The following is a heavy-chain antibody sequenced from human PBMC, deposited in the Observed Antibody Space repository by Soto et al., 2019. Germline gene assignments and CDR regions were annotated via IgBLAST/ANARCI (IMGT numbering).Heavy chain of an antibody. CDR3: ARDRAEYSSSVHSFDY. J-gene: IGHJ4*02. CDR2: IWYDGSNK. D-gene: IGHD6-6*01. Sequence: QVQLVESGGGVVQPGRSLRLSCAASGFTFSSYGMHWVRQAPGKGLEWVAVIWYDGSNKYYADSVQGRFTISRDNSTNTLYLQMTSLRAEDTAVYYCARDRAEYSSSVHSFDYWGQGTLVTVSS. CDR1: GFTFSSYG. V-gene: IGHV3-33*01.